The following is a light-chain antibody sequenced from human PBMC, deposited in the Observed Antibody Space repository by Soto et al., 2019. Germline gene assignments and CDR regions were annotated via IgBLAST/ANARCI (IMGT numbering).Light chain of an antibody. Sequence: EIVFTQSPGTLSLSPGEAATLSCWASQSVSSDYLGWYQQKPGQAPRLLIYGASSRATGIPDRFSGSGSGTDFTLTISRLEPEDFAVYYCHQYGSSPRTFGQGTKVDIK. J-gene: IGKJ1*01. CDR1: QSVSSDY. V-gene: IGKV3-20*01. CDR2: GAS. CDR3: HQYGSSPRT.